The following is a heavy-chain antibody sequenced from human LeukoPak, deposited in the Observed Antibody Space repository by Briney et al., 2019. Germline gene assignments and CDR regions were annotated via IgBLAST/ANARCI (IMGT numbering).Heavy chain of an antibody. CDR1: GFTFSSYS. CDR2: ISSSSSYI. CDR3: ARDSGNYPDYYYYMGV. Sequence: PGGSLRLSCAAPGFTFSSYSMNWVRQAPGKGLEWVSSISSSSSYIYYADSVKGRFTISRDNAKNSLYLQMNSLRAEDTAVYYCARDSGNYPDYYYYMGVWGKGTTVTVSS. J-gene: IGHJ6*03. V-gene: IGHV3-21*01. D-gene: IGHD1-7*01.